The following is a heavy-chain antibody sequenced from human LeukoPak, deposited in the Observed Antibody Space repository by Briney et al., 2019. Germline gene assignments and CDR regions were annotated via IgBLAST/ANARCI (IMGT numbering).Heavy chain of an antibody. CDR2: AHSGGHT. Sequence: SETLSLTCTVSGGSISTNYWRWLRQAPGKGLEWIGYAHSGGHTRSNPSLESRVTISVDTSNNHFSLRRTSVTAAATAVYYCARDCYGYDSHLEDVFDSWGQGTMVTVSS. D-gene: IGHD5-18*01. V-gene: IGHV4-59*01. J-gene: IGHJ3*01. CDR1: GGSISTNY. CDR3: ARDCYGYDSHLEDVFDS.